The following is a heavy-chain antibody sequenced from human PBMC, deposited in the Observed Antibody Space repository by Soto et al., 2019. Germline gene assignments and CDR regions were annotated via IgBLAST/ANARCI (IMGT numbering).Heavy chain of an antibody. D-gene: IGHD3-9*01. V-gene: IGHV3-53*01. CDR1: GFSVSYNS. CDR2: IYSGGST. CDR3: ARDAVYSDILTGSPRGHGMDV. J-gene: IGHJ6*02. Sequence: GGSLRLSCAVTGFSVSYNSMSWVRQAPGKGLEWVSVIYSGGSTYYADSVKGRFTISRDTSKNMLYLQMNSLRTEDTAVYYCARDAVYSDILTGSPRGHGMDVWAQGTSETVSS.